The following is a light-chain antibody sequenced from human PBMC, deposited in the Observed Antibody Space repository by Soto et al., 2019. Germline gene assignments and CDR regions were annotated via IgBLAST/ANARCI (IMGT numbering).Light chain of an antibody. CDR2: AAS. CDR1: QSVSSSY. V-gene: IGKV3-20*01. CDR3: QQYNDWPLT. J-gene: IGKJ4*01. Sequence: EIVLTQSPGTLSLSPGERATLSCRASQSVSSSYLAWYQQKPGQAPRLLMSAASSRATGIPDRFSGSGSGTDFTLTISRLEAEDFAVYYCQQYNDWPLTLGGGTKVDIK.